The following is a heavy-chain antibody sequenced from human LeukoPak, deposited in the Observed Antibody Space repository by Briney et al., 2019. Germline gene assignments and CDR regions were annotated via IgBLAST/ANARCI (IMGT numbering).Heavy chain of an antibody. D-gene: IGHD3-22*01. CDR2: ISSSSDSI. Sequence: GGSLRLSCAASGFTFSDSNMNWVRQAPGKGLEWASYISSSSDSIYYADSVKGRFTISRDNAKNSLYLQMNSLRAEDTVVYFCARDDYYDTSGYSQDDWGQGTLVIVSS. V-gene: IGHV3-48*01. CDR1: GFTFSDSN. J-gene: IGHJ4*02. CDR3: ARDDYYDTSGYSQDD.